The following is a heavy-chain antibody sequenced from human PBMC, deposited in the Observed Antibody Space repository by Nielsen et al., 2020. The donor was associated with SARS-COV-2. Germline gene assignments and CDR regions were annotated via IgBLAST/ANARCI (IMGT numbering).Heavy chain of an antibody. J-gene: IGHJ3*02. Sequence: GGSLKISCAASGFTFNNYAMTWVRQAPGKGLEWVSYISSSGSTIYYADSVKGRFTISRDNAKNSLYLQMNSLRAEDTAVYYCAREGDSSGTVGYDAFDIWGQGTMVTVSS. CDR3: AREGDSSGTVGYDAFDI. CDR1: GFTFNNYA. V-gene: IGHV3-48*04. D-gene: IGHD3-22*01. CDR2: ISSSGSTI.